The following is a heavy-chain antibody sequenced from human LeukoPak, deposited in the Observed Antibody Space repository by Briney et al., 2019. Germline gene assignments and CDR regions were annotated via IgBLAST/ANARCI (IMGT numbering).Heavy chain of an antibody. D-gene: IGHD6-13*01. J-gene: IGHJ3*02. CDR2: ISGSGGST. CDR3: AKDRAGLDAFDI. V-gene: IGHV3-23*01. CDR1: GFTFSSYA. Sequence: GGSLRLPCAASGFTFSSYAMSWVRQAPGKGLEWVSAISGSGGSTYYADSVKGRFTISRDNSKNTLYLQMNSLRAEDTAVYYCAKDRAGLDAFDIWGQGTMVTVSS.